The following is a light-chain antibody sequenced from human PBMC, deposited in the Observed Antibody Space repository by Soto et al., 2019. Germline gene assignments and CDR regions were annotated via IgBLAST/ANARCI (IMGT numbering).Light chain of an antibody. Sequence: QSVLTQPHSVSAAPGQKVTISRSGSSSNIGNKYVSWYQQLPGTAPKLLIYENNKRPSGIPDRFSGSKSGTSATLGITGLQTGDEADYYCGTWDSSLSAVFGGGTKLTVL. CDR2: ENN. V-gene: IGLV1-51*02. J-gene: IGLJ2*01. CDR3: GTWDSSLSAV. CDR1: SSNIGNKY.